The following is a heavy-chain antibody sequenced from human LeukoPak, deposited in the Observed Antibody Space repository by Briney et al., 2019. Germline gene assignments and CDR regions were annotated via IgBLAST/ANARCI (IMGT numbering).Heavy chain of an antibody. J-gene: IGHJ6*03. V-gene: IGHV3-48*01. CDR1: GFTFSSYS. Sequence: GGSLRLSCAASGFTFSSYSMNRVRQAPGKGLEWVSYISSSSSTIYYADSVKGRFTISRDNSKNTLYLQMNSLRAEDTAVYYCAKDHQQLVHYYYYYMDVWGKGTTVTVSS. CDR2: ISSSSSTI. CDR3: AKDHQQLVHYYYYYMDV. D-gene: IGHD6-13*01.